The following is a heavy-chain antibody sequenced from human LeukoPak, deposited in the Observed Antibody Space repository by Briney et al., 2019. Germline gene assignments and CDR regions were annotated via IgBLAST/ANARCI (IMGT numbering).Heavy chain of an antibody. CDR3: ARLSAMATNYDAFDI. V-gene: IGHV5-51*01. J-gene: IGHJ3*02. CDR1: GYNFTNYW. Sequence: GESLKISCKASGYNFTNYWIAWVRQMPGKGLEWMGIISPDDSDTRYSPSFQGQVTISADKSISTAYPQWTSLKASDTAMYYCARLSAMATNYDAFDIWGQGTMVTVSS. D-gene: IGHD5-18*01. CDR2: ISPDDSDT.